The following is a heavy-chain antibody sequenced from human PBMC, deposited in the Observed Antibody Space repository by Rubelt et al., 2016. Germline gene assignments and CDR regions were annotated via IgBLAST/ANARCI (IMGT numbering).Heavy chain of an antibody. D-gene: IGHD5-24*01. CDR1: GFTFSSYA. CDR2: ISGSGGTT. Sequence: ESGGGLVQPGGSLRLSCAVSGFTFSSYAMTWVRQAPGKGLEWVSVISGSGGTTYYADSVKGRFTISRDNSKNTLYLQMNTLRTEDTAVYYCAMGWLQSPGSYLRYWGQGTLVTVSS. CDR3: AMGWLQSPGSYLRY. V-gene: IGHV3-23*01. J-gene: IGHJ4*02.